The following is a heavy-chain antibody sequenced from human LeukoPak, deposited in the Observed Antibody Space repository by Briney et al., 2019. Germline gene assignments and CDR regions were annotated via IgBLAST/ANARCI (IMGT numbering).Heavy chain of an antibody. CDR3: AKVLTGYRDAFDI. CDR1: GFTFSSYG. Sequence: GRSLRLSCAASGFTFSSYGMHWGGQAPGKGVEGVAVISYDGSNKYYADSVKGRFTISRDNSKNTLYLQMNSLRAEDTAVYYCAKVLTGYRDAFDIWGQGTMVTVSS. CDR2: ISYDGSNK. V-gene: IGHV3-30*18. J-gene: IGHJ3*02. D-gene: IGHD3-9*01.